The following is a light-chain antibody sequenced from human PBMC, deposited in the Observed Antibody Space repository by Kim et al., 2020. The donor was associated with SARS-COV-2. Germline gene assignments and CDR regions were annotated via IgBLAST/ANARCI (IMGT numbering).Light chain of an antibody. CDR1: NIGSNS. CDR3: QVWDSSSDRWV. Sequence: APGKRARLTCGGTNIGSNSVHWYQQKPGQAPVLVIYYNSDRPSGIPERFSGSNSGNTATLTISRVEAGDEADYYCQVWDSSSDRWVFGGGTQLTVL. J-gene: IGLJ3*02. CDR2: YNS. V-gene: IGLV3-21*04.